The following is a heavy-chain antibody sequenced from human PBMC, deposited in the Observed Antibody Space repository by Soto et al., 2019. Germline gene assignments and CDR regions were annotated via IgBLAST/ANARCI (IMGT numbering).Heavy chain of an antibody. V-gene: IGHV4-34*01. J-gene: IGHJ5*02. Sequence: TSETLSLTCAVYGGSFSGYYWSWIRQPPGKGLEWIGEINHSGSTNYNPSLKSRVTISVDTSKNQFSLKLSSVTAADTAVYYCARTAAAGIYRKGWFDPWGQGTLVTVSS. CDR2: INHSGST. CDR3: ARTAAAGIYRKGWFDP. CDR1: GGSFSGYY. D-gene: IGHD6-13*01.